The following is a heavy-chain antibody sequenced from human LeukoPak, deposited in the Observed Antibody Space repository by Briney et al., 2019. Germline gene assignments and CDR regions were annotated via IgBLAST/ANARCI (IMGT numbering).Heavy chain of an antibody. Sequence: SVKVSFKASGGTFIIYTISWVRQAPGQGREGMGRIIPILGIANYAQKFQGRVTITADKSTSTAYMELSSLRSEDTAVYYCARGGPKQQLGSYYFDYWGQGTLVTVSS. CDR3: ARGGPKQQLGSYYFDY. CDR1: GGTFIIYT. D-gene: IGHD6-13*01. V-gene: IGHV1-69*02. CDR2: IIPILGIA. J-gene: IGHJ4*02.